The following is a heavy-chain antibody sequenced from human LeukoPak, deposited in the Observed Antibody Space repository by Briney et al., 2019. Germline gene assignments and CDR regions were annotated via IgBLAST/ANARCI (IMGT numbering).Heavy chain of an antibody. Sequence: GGSLRLSCAASGFTFDDYAMHWVRQAPGKGLEWVSGISWNSGSIGYADSVKGRFTISRDNAKNSLYLQMNSLRAEDTALYYCAEDYRRYCSSTSCYIFSYWGQGTLVTVSS. V-gene: IGHV3-9*01. CDR3: AEDYRRYCSSTSCYIFSY. D-gene: IGHD2-2*02. J-gene: IGHJ4*02. CDR1: GFTFDDYA. CDR2: ISWNSGSI.